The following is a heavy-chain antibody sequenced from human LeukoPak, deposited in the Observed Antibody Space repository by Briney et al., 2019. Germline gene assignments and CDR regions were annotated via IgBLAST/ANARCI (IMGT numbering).Heavy chain of an antibody. V-gene: IGHV3-11*01. CDR2: VSSSGNII. CDR3: ARSGNYGDFDY. J-gene: IGHJ4*02. CDR1: GFIFSDYY. Sequence: SGGSLRLSCEASGFIFSDYYMNWIRQAPGKGLEWVSSVSSSGNIIQYADSVKGRFTISRDNAKNALCLQMNSLRVDDTAVYFCARSGNYGDFDYWGQGTLVTVSS. D-gene: IGHD4-17*01.